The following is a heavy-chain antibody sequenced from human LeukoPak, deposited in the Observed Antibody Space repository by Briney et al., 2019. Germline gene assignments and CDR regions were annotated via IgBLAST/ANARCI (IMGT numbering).Heavy chain of an antibody. CDR3: AREGDDSTGPHFGY. D-gene: IGHD3-22*01. CDR1: GFTFDDYG. V-gene: IGHV3-20*04. CDR2: INWNGGST. J-gene: IGHJ4*02. Sequence: GGSLRLSCAASGFTFDDYGMSWVRQAPGKGLEWVSGINWNGGSTGYADSVKGRFTVSRDNAKNSLYLQMNTLRADDTAIYYCAREGDDSTGPHFGYWGQGTLITVSS.